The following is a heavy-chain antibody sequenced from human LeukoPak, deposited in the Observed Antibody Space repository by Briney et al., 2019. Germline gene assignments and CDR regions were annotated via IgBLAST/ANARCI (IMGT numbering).Heavy chain of an antibody. CDR2: ISYDGSNK. Sequence: PGGSLRLSCAASGFTFSSYAMHWVRQAPGKGLEWVAVISYDGSNKYYADSVKGRFTISRDNSKNTLYLQMNSLRAEDTAVYYCARDPRIAAAGTYYYYYGMDVWGQGTTVTVSS. V-gene: IGHV3-30-3*01. D-gene: IGHD6-13*01. J-gene: IGHJ6*02. CDR1: GFTFSSYA. CDR3: ARDPRIAAAGTYYYYYGMDV.